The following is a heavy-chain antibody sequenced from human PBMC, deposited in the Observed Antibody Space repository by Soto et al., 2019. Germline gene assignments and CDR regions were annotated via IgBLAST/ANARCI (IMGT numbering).Heavy chain of an antibody. J-gene: IGHJ6*02. V-gene: IGHV3-23*01. Sequence: GGSLRLSCAASGFTFSSYAMSWVRQAPGKGLEWVSAISGSGGSTYYADSVKGRFTISRDNSKNRLYLQMNSLRAEDTAVYYCAKASGAVGATLTSGYYYGMDVWGQGTTVTVSS. CDR3: AKASGAVGATLTSGYYYGMDV. CDR2: ISGSGGST. CDR1: GFTFSSYA. D-gene: IGHD1-26*01.